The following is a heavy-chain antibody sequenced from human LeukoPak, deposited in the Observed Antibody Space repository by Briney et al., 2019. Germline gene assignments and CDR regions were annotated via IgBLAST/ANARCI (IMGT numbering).Heavy chain of an antibody. J-gene: IGHJ6*03. D-gene: IGHD3-3*01. CDR3: ARDVAWSGHYDWGPYYYYYTDV. CDR1: GFTFSSYA. Sequence: GRCLRLSCAASGFTFSSYAMHWVRQAPGKGLEWVAVISYDGSNKYYADSVKGRFTISRDNSKNTLYLQMSTLRAEDTVVYHCARDVAWSGHYDWGPYYYYYTDVWGRGTTLTGSS. V-gene: IGHV3-30*07. CDR2: ISYDGSNK.